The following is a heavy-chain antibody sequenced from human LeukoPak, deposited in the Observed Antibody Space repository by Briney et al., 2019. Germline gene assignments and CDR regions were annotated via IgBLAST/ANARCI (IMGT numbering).Heavy chain of an antibody. CDR2: ISSSSSTI. V-gene: IGHV3-48*01. CDR3: ARDSGYCSSTSCNGAFDI. J-gene: IGHJ3*02. Sequence: PGGSLRLSCAASGFTFSSYSMNWVRQAPGKGLEWVSYISSSSSTIYYADSVKGRFTISRDNAKNSLYLQMNSLRAEDTAVYYCARDSGYCSSTSCNGAFDIWGQGTMVTVSS. D-gene: IGHD2-2*01. CDR1: GFTFSSYS.